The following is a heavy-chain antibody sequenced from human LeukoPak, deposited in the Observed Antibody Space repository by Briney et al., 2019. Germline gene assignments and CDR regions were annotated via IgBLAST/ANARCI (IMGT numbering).Heavy chain of an antibody. CDR2: ISYDGSNK. V-gene: IGHV3-30-3*01. Sequence: GGSLRLSCAASRFTFSSYAMHWVRQAPDKGLEWVAVISYDGSNKYYADSVKGRFTISRDNSKNTLYLQMNSLRAEDTAVYYCARDLDVLEYSSGLDYWGQRTLVTVSS. D-gene: IGHD6-19*01. CDR3: ARDLDVLEYSSGLDY. CDR1: RFTFSSYA. J-gene: IGHJ4*02.